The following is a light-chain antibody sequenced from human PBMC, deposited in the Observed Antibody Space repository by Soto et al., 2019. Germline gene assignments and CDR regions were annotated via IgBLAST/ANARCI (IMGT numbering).Light chain of an antibody. CDR3: ATWDDTLRSWV. Sequence: QSVLTQPPSASGTPGQRVTISCSGSSSNIGSNYVYWYQQLPGTAPKLLIYNNNQRPSGVPDRFSGSKSGTSASLTISGLHSDDEADYPCATWDDTLRSWVFGGGTKVTVL. CDR1: SSNIGSNY. J-gene: IGLJ3*02. V-gene: IGLV1-47*02. CDR2: NNN.